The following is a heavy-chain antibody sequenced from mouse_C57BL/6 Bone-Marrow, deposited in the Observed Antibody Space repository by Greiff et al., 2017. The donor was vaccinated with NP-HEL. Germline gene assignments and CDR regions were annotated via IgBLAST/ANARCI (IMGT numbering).Heavy chain of an antibody. D-gene: IGHD1-1*01. V-gene: IGHV1-81*01. CDR2: IYPRSGNT. CDR1: GYTFTSYG. Sequence: VQLQQSGAELARPGASVKLSCKASGYTFTSYGISWVKQRTGQGLEWIGEIYPRSGNTYYNEKFKGKATLTADKSSSTAYMELRSLTSEDSAVYFCARCLYYYGSSHWYFDVWGTGTTVTVSS. J-gene: IGHJ1*03. CDR3: ARCLYYYGSSHWYFDV.